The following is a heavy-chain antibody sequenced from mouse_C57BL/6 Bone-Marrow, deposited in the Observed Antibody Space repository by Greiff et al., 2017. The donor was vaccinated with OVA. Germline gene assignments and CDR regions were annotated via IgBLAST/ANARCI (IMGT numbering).Heavy chain of an antibody. CDR3: ARVGSAMDY. V-gene: IGHV1-81*01. J-gene: IGHJ4*01. Sequence: QVQLQQSGAELARPGASVKLSCKASGYTFTSYGISWLKQRTGQGLEWIGEIYPRSGNTYYNEKFKGKATLTSDKSSSTAYMELRSLTSEDSAVYFCARVGSAMDYWGQGTSVTVSS. CDR1: GYTFTSYG. CDR2: IYPRSGNT.